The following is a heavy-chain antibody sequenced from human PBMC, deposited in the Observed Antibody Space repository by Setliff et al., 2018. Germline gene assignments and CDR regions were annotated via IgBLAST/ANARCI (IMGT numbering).Heavy chain of an antibody. J-gene: IGHJ4*02. Sequence: GGSLRLSCVASGFTFSSYAMSWVRQAPGKGLEWVSAISGSSGNTFYADSVKGRFTISRENSKDTLYLQMNSLRAEDTAVYYCASSGYYYGGDYWGQGTLVTVSS. CDR3: ASSGYYYGGDY. CDR1: GFTFSSYA. CDR2: ISGSSGNT. D-gene: IGHD3-22*01. V-gene: IGHV3-23*01.